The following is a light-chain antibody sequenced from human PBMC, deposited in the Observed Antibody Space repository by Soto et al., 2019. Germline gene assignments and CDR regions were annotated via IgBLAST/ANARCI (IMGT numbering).Light chain of an antibody. CDR2: DVS. J-gene: IGLJ1*01. Sequence: QSALTQPRSVSGSPGQSVTVSCIGTSSDVGDYNSVSWYQQHPGKAPKLMIYDVSKRPSGVHDRFSGSKSGNTASLTISVLQAEDEADYYCCSYVGGYSYVFGIGTKLTVL. V-gene: IGLV2-11*01. CDR1: SSDVGDYNS. CDR3: CSYVGGYSYV.